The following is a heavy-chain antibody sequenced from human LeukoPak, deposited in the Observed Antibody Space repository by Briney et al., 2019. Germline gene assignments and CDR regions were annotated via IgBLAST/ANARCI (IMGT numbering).Heavy chain of an antibody. V-gene: IGHV3-30-3*01. Sequence: PGGSLRLSCAASGFTFSGYAMHWVRQAPGKGLEWVAVISYDGSNKYYADSVKGRFTISRDNSKNTLYLQMNSLRAEDTAVYFCARPGGYGLADFFDYWGQGALVTVSS. D-gene: IGHD3/OR15-3a*01. CDR3: ARPGGYGLADFFDY. J-gene: IGHJ4*02. CDR1: GFTFSGYA. CDR2: ISYDGSNK.